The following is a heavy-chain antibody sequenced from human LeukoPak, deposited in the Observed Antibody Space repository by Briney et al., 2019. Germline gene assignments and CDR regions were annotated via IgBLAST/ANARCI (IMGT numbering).Heavy chain of an antibody. Sequence: GASVKVSCKASGYTFTGYYMHWVRQAPGQGLEWMGWINPNSGGTNYAQKFQGRVTMTRDTSISTAYMELSRLRSDDTAVYYCASSYYYDSSGYPNLDYWGQGTLVTVSS. V-gene: IGHV1-2*02. J-gene: IGHJ4*02. CDR1: GYTFTGYY. D-gene: IGHD3-22*01. CDR3: ASSYYYDSSGYPNLDY. CDR2: INPNSGGT.